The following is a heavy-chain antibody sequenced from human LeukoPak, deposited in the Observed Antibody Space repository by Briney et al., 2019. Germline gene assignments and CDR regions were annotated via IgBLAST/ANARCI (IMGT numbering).Heavy chain of an antibody. J-gene: IGHJ4*02. CDR3: AKDRDSKNGYSRYDYDY. CDR2: ISCRGATT. D-gene: IGHD5-12*01. CDR1: GLTFSNYA. V-gene: IGHV3-23*01. Sequence: PGGSLRLSCTAAGLTFSNYAMNWVRQAPGKGREWVSTISCRGATTYYADSVKGRFTISRNNSKNTLYLQTNRLRVEEPAVYYCAKDRDSKNGYSRYDYDYWGQGNLVTV.